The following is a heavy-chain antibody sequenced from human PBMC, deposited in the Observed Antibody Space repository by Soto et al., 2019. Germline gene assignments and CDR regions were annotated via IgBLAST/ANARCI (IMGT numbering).Heavy chain of an antibody. D-gene: IGHD2-15*01. CDR2: IYPGDSDT. Sequence: RGESLKISCKGSGYSFTSYWIGWVRQMPGKGLEWMGIIYPGDSDTRYSPSFQGQVTISADKSISTAYLQWSSLKASDTAMYYCARHFRRSWDAFDIWGQGTMVTVSS. CDR3: ARHFRRSWDAFDI. J-gene: IGHJ3*02. V-gene: IGHV5-51*01. CDR1: GYSFTSYW.